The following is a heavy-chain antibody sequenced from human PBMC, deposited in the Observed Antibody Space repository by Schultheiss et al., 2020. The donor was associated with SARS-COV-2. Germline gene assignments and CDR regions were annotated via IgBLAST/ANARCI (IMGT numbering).Heavy chain of an antibody. D-gene: IGHD3-22*01. J-gene: IGHJ6*02. CDR3: ARGVTDSSGYYPDYYYGMDV. CDR2: IYSGGST. CDR1: GFTFSSYA. Sequence: GGSLRLSCAASGFTFSSYAMSWVRQAPGKGLEWVSVIYSGGSTYYADSVKGRFTISRDNSKNTLYLQMNSLRAEDTAVYYCARGVTDSSGYYPDYYYGMDVWGQGTTVTVSS. V-gene: IGHV3-53*01.